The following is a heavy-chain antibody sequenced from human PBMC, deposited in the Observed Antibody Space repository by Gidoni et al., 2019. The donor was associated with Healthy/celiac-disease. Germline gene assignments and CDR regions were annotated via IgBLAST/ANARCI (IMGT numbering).Heavy chain of an antibody. V-gene: IGHV3-49*03. CDR3: TRLGIVGATYGMDV. D-gene: IGHD1-26*01. J-gene: IGHJ6*02. CDR2: IRSKAYGGTT. CDR1: GFPFGDYA. Sequence: EVQLVESGGGLVQPGRSLRLSCTASGFPFGDYAMSWFRQAPGKGLEWVGFIRSKAYGGTTEYAASVKGRFTISRDDSKSIAYLQMNSLKTEDTAVYYCTRLGIVGATYGMDVWGQGTTVTVSS.